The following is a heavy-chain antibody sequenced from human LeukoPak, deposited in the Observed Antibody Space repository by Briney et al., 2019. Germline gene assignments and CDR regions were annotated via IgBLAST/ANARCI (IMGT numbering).Heavy chain of an antibody. V-gene: IGHV3-48*03. CDR3: AELGITMIGGV. Sequence: PGGSLRLSCAASGFIFSSHEMSWVRQAPGKGLEWVSYISSSGSTIYYADSVKGRFTISRDNAKNSLYLQMNSLRAEDTAVYYCAELGITMIGGVWGKGTTVTISS. CDR2: ISSSGSTI. CDR1: GFIFSSHE. D-gene: IGHD3-10*02. J-gene: IGHJ6*04.